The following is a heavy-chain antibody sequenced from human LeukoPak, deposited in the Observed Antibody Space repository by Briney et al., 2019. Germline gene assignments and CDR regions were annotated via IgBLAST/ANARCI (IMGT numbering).Heavy chain of an antibody. V-gene: IGHV3-30*02. CDR1: GFTFSSYG. D-gene: IGHD3-9*01. CDR3: AKTAYYDILTGHTPTSPFDY. J-gene: IGHJ4*02. Sequence: GGSLRLSCAASGFTFSSYGMHWVRQAPGKGLEWVAFIRYDGSNKYYADSVKGRFTISRDNSKNTLYLQMNSLRAEDTAVYYCAKTAYYDILTGHTPTSPFDYWGQGTLVTVSS. CDR2: IRYDGSNK.